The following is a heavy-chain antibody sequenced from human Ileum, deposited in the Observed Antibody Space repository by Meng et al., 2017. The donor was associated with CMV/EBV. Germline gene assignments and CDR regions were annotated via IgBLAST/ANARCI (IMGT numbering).Heavy chain of an antibody. D-gene: IGHD3-16*01. V-gene: IGHV1-45*02. CDR2: ITIYNGNT. J-gene: IGHJ4*02. CDR3: ARGANYASYRVDY. CDR1: GYTFTYPY. Sequence: QMQLVQSGAGVKTTWSSVKISCKASGYTFTYPYLHWVRQAPGQALEWMGWITIYNGNTHYAQRFQDRLTITRHNSLHTAYMELNSLTSRDTGVYFCARGANYASYRVDYWGQGTLVTVSS.